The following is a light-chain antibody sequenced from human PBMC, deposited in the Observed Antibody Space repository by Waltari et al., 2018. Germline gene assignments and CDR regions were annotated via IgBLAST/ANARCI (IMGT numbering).Light chain of an antibody. CDR1: SSDVGGYNY. J-gene: IGLJ3*02. Sequence: QSALTQPRSVSGSPGQSVTISCTGTSSDVGGYNYVSWYQQYPGKAPKHLIYDVTRLPSGVPDRFARSKAGNPGSLTISGLQAEDEDDYYCCSYAGSYPHWVFGGGTKLTVL. CDR2: DVT. V-gene: IGLV2-11*01. CDR3: CSYAGSYPHWV.